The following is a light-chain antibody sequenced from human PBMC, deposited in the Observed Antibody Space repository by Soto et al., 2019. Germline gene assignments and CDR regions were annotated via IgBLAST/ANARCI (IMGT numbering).Light chain of an antibody. V-gene: IGKV3-15*01. CDR3: QQYNNWPLT. J-gene: IGKJ5*01. CDR1: ETVGSN. CDR2: GAS. Sequence: EIVLTQSPATLSVSPGERAYLSCRASETVGSNLAWYQQKPGQTPRLLIYGASTRAAGIAARFSGSGSGTDFTLTISSLQSEDFAVYYCQQYNNWPLTFGQGTRLEIK.